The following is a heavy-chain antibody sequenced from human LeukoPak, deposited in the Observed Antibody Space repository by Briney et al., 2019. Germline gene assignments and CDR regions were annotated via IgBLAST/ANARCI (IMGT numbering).Heavy chain of an antibody. V-gene: IGHV3-43D*03. J-gene: IGHJ3*02. Sequence: GGSLRLSCAASGFTFDDYAMHWVRQAPGKGLGWVSLISRDGGSTYYADSVKGRFTISRDNSKNSLYLQMNSLRAEDTALYYCTTYYYDSSGYRGAFDIWGQGTMVTVSS. CDR3: TTYYYDSSGYRGAFDI. CDR2: ISRDGGST. D-gene: IGHD3-22*01. CDR1: GFTFDDYA.